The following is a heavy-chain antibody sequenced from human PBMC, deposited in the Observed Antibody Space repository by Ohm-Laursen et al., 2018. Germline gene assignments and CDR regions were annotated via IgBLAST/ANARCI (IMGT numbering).Heavy chain of an antibody. D-gene: IGHD4/OR15-4a*01. V-gene: IGHV4-4*07. CDR1: GGSISSYY. J-gene: IGHJ4*02. Sequence: SETLSLTCTVSGGSISSYYWSWIRQPAGKGLEWIGRIYSSGSTDYNPSLKSLVILSVDTSKNQFSLKLTSVAAADTAVYYCARTQANCYYFDYWGQGALVTVSS. CDR3: ARTQANCYYFDY. CDR2: IYSSGST.